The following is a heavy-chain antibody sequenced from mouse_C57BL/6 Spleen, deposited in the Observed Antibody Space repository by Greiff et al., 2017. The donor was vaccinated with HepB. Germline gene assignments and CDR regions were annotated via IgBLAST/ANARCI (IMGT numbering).Heavy chain of an antibody. CDR1: GFNIKDYY. CDR2: IDPEDGET. CDR3: ARSMGQMVYFDY. V-gene: IGHV14-2*01. D-gene: IGHD2-2*01. Sequence: EVKLVESGAELVKPGASVKLSCTASGFNIKDYYMHWVKQRTEQGLEWIGRIDPEDGETKYAPKFQGKATITADTSSNTAYLQLSSLTSEDTAVYYCARSMGQMVYFDYWGQGTTLTVSS. J-gene: IGHJ2*01.